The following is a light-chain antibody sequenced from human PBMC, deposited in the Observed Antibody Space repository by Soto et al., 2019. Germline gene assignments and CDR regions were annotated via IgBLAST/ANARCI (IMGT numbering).Light chain of an antibody. V-gene: IGKV3-15*01. CDR1: QSVGTK. Sequence: IVMTQSPATLSVSPGERAILSCRASQSVGTKLAWYQQTPGQAPRLLIYGASNRATGVPARISGSVSGTEFTLTIASLQSEDFAVYYCQQYSSWLWTFGQGTKVDIK. J-gene: IGKJ1*01. CDR2: GAS. CDR3: QQYSSWLWT.